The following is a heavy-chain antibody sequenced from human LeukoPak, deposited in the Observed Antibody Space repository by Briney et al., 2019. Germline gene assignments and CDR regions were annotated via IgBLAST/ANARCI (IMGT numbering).Heavy chain of an antibody. J-gene: IGHJ4*02. CDR2: ISSGSVTI. CDR3: ARDPRAGSWCYFDY. CDR1: GFTFSSYS. V-gene: IGHV3-48*02. Sequence: PGGSLRLSCAASGFTFSSYSMNWVRQAPGKGLEWVSYISSGSVTIYYADSVKGRFTISRDNAKNSLYLQMNSLRDEDTAVYYCARDPRAGSWCYFDYWGQGTLVTVSS. D-gene: IGHD6-13*01.